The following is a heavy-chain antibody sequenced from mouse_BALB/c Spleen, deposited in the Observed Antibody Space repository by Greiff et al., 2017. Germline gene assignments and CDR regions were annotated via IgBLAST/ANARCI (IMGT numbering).Heavy chain of an antibody. V-gene: IGHV5-17*02. CDR3: ARKTTATHYYAMDY. D-gene: IGHD1-2*01. J-gene: IGHJ4*01. Sequence: EVQLVESGGGLVQPGGSRKLSCAASGFTFSSFGMHWVRQAPEKGLEWVAYISSGSSTIYYADTVKGRFTISRDNPKNTLFLQMTSLRSEDTAMYYCARKTTATHYYAMDYWGQGTSVTVSS. CDR1: GFTFSSFG. CDR2: ISSGSSTI.